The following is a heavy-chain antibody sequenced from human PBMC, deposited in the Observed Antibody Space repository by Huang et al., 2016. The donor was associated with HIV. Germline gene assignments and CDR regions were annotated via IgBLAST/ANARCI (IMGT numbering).Heavy chain of an antibody. CDR2: ISNTGDTI. CDR1: GFTFSDYY. J-gene: IGHJ5*02. CDR3: ARGRYRLHP. Sequence: QVQLVESGGGLVKPEGSLRLSCAASGFTFSDYYMAWIRQAPGKGLECISDISNTGDTIYDADSVRDRFTISRDNAKKSLSLQINSLRADDTAVYYCARGRYRLHPWGQGALVVVSS. D-gene: IGHD2-15*01. V-gene: IGHV3-11*01.